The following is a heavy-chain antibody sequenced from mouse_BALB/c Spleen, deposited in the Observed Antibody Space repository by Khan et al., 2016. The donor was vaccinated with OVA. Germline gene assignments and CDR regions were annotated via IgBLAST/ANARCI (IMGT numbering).Heavy chain of an antibody. CDR1: GYTFTNYG. Sequence: QIQLVQSGPELKKPGEIVKISCKASGYTFTNYGMNWVKQAPGKGLKWMGWINTYTGETSYADDFKGRLAFSLETSASTAYLQINSLRNEDTATYFCVKEGDCDGTIWGQGTLVTVSA. V-gene: IGHV9-3-1*01. CDR2: INTYTGET. CDR3: VKEGDCDGTI. J-gene: IGHJ3*01. D-gene: IGHD2-4*01.